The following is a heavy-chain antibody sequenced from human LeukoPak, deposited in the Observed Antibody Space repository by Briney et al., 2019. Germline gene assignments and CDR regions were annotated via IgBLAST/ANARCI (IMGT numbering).Heavy chain of an antibody. Sequence: GGSLILSCSASGFPFNTYAMHWVRQAPGKGLEWVAVISYDGSSKYSADSVKGRFTISRDNSKNTLYLEMNSLRPEDTAVYYCARAVGDFWSGYRSGYGVDVWGKETTVTVSS. D-gene: IGHD3-3*01. V-gene: IGHV3-30*04. J-gene: IGHJ6*04. CDR2: ISYDGSSK. CDR1: GFPFNTYA. CDR3: ARAVGDFWSGYRSGYGVDV.